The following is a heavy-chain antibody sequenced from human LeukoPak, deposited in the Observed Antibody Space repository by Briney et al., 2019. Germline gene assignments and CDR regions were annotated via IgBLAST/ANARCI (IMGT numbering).Heavy chain of an antibody. J-gene: IGHJ4*02. CDR3: ARELVDIVVVVGAMTQPYYFDY. D-gene: IGHD2-15*01. Sequence: SEPLSLTCAVYGGSFSGYDWSWIRQPPGKGLEWIGQINNSGTTNYNPSLKSRATIAVDTSKNQFSLKLSSVNAADTAVYYCARELVDIVVVVGAMTQPYYFDYWGQGTLVTVSS. V-gene: IGHV4-34*01. CDR2: INNSGTT. CDR1: GGSFSGYD.